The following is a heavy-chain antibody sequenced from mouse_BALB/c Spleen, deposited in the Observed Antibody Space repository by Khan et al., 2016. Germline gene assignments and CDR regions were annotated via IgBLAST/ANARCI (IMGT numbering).Heavy chain of an antibody. V-gene: IGHV1S137*01. CDR3: SRGTSALYYSLDY. J-gene: IGHJ4*01. CDR2: ISTYYGDV. Sequence: QVQLQQSGAELVRPGVSVKISCKGSGYTFTDYALHWVKQSHAKSLEWIGIISTYYGDVTYNQKFKDRATMTVDKSSGTTYLELARLTSEDSAIYYCSRGTSALYYSLDYWGQGTSGTFSS. D-gene: IGHD2-14*01. CDR1: GYTFTDYA.